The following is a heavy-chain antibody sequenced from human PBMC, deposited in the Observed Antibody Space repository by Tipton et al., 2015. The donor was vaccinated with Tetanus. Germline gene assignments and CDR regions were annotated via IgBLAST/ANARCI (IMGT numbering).Heavy chain of an antibody. J-gene: IGHJ6*02. CDR2: ISYDGSHE. D-gene: IGHD2-21*01. CDR1: GFSFSSFA. Sequence: SLRLSCAASGFSFSSFAMHWFRQAPGKGLEWLTVISYDGSHEIHADSVKGRFIISRDNSKNTLYLQMNSLRAEDTAVYYCARERIEAFYYHGLDVWGPGTTVTVSS. CDR3: ARERIEAFYYHGLDV. V-gene: IGHV3-30-3*01.